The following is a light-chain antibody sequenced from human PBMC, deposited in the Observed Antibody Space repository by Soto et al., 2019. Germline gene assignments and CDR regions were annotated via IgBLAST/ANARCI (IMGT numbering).Light chain of an antibody. CDR1: PSVTNY. V-gene: IGKV3-11*01. CDR2: GAF. CDR3: QQRNIWPPVT. Sequence: VWTQSPAPLSLSPGERATLWCRASPSVTNYLAWYQQKPGQPPRLLIYGAFNRAAGIPARFSGSGSGTDFTLTISSLEPEDSAVYYCQQRNIWPPVTFGQGTRLEIK. J-gene: IGKJ5*01.